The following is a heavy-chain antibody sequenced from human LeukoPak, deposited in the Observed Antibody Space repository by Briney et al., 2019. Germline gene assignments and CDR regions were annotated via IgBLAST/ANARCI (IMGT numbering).Heavy chain of an antibody. Sequence: GGSLRVFCATFGFTFCSYGMTWVRQAPGKGLEWVSTISISGGTTYYADSVKGRSSISRENSKSTVYLQLNSLRAEDTAVYYCAKDWVSMDVWGKGTTVTVSS. V-gene: IGHV3-23*01. CDR2: ISISGGTT. CDR1: GFTFCSYG. D-gene: IGHD3-16*01. J-gene: IGHJ6*03. CDR3: AKDWVSMDV.